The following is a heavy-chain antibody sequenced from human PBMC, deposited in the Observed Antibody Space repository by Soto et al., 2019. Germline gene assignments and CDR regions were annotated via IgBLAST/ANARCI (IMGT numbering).Heavy chain of an antibody. CDR1: GFTFSSYA. D-gene: IGHD3-9*01. J-gene: IGHJ3*02. V-gene: IGHV3-23*01. Sequence: GESLKISCAASGFTFSSYAMSWVRQAPGKGLEWVSAISGSGGSTYYADSVKGRFTISRDNSKNTLYLQMNSLRAEDTAVYYCEGDWDAFDIWGQGTMVTVSS. CDR2: ISGSGGST. CDR3: EGDWDAFDI.